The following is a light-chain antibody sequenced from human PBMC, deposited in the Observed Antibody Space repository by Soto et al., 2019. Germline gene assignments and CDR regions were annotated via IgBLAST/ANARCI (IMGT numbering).Light chain of an antibody. CDR2: AAS. CDR3: HQRQSWPRT. V-gene: IGKV3D-20*02. J-gene: IGKJ1*01. Sequence: EIVLTQSPVTLSLSPAERATLSFTASRSFASSYLGGYQQQPGQPPRLLIYAASTRATGVPDRFSGSGSGTDFTLTISSLAPDDFAIYYCHQRQSWPRTFGQGTKVDIK. CDR1: RSFASSY.